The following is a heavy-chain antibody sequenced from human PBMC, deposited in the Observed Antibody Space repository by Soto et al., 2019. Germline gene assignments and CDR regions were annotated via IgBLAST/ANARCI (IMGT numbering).Heavy chain of an antibody. V-gene: IGHV5-51*01. Sequence: PXESLKISCKASGYSFTNYWIGWVRQMPGEGLEWMGTIYPGDSDTRYSPSFEGQVAFSVDTSINTAYLHWTSLKASDTAVYYCAIQHPLDSSAWYNWGQGTVVTVSS. J-gene: IGHJ4*02. D-gene: IGHD6-19*01. CDR1: GYSFTNYW. CDR2: IYPGDSDT. CDR3: AIQHPLDSSAWYN.